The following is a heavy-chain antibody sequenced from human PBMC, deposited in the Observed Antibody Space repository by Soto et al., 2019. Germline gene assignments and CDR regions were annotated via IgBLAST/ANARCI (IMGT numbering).Heavy chain of an antibody. D-gene: IGHD3-10*01. V-gene: IGHV4-34*01. Sequence: SETLSLTCAVYGGSFSGYYWSWIRQPPGKGLEWIGEINHSGSTNYNPSLKSRVTISVDTSKNQFSLKLSFVTAADTAVYYCAREQRYYYGSGSRMDVWGQGTTVTVSS. CDR1: GGSFSGYY. J-gene: IGHJ6*02. CDR3: AREQRYYYGSGSRMDV. CDR2: INHSGST.